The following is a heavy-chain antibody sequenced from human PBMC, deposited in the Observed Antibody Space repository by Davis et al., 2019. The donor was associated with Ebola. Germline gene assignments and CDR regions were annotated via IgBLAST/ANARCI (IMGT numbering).Heavy chain of an antibody. Sequence: PGGSLRLSCAASGITFSGSAVHWVRQASGKGLEWVGRIRSNANSFATEFAASVKGRFTISRDDSKNTAYLQMNSLKTEDTAVYYCSRHSPFRFLDYWGQGTLVTVSS. V-gene: IGHV3-73*01. CDR3: SRHSPFRFLDY. D-gene: IGHD3-3*01. CDR1: GITFSGSA. J-gene: IGHJ4*02. CDR2: IRSNANSFAT.